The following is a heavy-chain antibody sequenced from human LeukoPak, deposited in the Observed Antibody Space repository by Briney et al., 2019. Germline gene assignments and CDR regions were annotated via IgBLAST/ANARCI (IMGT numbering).Heavy chain of an antibody. CDR2: ISGSGGST. Sequence: PGGSLRLSCAASGFTFSSYAMSWVRQAPRKGLELVSAISGSGGSTYYADSVKGRFTISRDKSKNTLYLQMNSLRAEDTAVYYCAKEFSSGYYYGVFDYWGQGTLVTVSS. CDR1: GFTFSSYA. J-gene: IGHJ4*02. CDR3: AKEFSSGYYYGVFDY. D-gene: IGHD3-22*01. V-gene: IGHV3-23*01.